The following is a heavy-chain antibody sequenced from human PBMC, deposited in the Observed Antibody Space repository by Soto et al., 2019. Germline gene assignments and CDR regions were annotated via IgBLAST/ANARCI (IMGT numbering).Heavy chain of an antibody. CDR3: ARPSGSYYWYYYGMDV. D-gene: IGHD1-26*01. J-gene: IGHJ6*02. V-gene: IGHV3-30-3*01. CDR2: ISYDGSNK. CDR1: GFTFSSYA. Sequence: GGSLRLSCAASGFTFSSYAMHWVRQAPGKGLEWVAVISYDGSNKYYADSVKGRFTISRDNSKNTLYLQMNSLRAEDTAVYYCARPSGSYYWYYYGMDVWGQGTTVTVLL.